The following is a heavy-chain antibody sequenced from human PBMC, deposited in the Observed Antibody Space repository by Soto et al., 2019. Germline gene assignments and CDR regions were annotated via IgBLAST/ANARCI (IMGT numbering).Heavy chain of an antibody. D-gene: IGHD5-12*01. CDR2: IWYDGSNK. CDR3: AIDTLTGGGYDS. CDR1: GFTFSSYG. J-gene: IGHJ5*02. V-gene: IGHV3-33*01. Sequence: QVQLVESGGGVVQPGRSLRLSCAASGFTFSSYGMHWVRQAPGKGLEWVAVIWYDGSNKYYADSVKGRFTISRDNSKNTLQLQMNNLRAEDTAVYYCAIDTLTGGGYDSWGQGTLVTVSS.